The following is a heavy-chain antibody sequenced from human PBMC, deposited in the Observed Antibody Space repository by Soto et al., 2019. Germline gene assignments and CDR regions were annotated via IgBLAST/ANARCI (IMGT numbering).Heavy chain of an antibody. V-gene: IGHV1-46*04. CDR2: IRPSGGST. Sequence: ASVKVSCKASGYTFTSYYMHWVRQAPGQGLEWMGIIRPSGGSTTYADSVKGRFTISRDNSENTLNLQMNSLRPEDTAVYYCARADSSGWSHPFDIWGQGTLVTVSS. CDR3: ARADSSGWSHPFDI. J-gene: IGHJ3*02. CDR1: GYTFTSYY. D-gene: IGHD6-19*01.